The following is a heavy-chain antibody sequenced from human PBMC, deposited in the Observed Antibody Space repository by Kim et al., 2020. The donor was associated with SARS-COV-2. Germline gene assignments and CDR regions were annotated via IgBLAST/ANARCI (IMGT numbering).Heavy chain of an antibody. CDR2: INHSGST. CDR1: GGSFSGYY. J-gene: IGHJ6*02. V-gene: IGHV4-34*01. CDR3: ARGGTTIPGYSSSWYRFYYYGMDV. Sequence: SETLSLTCAVYGGSFSGYYWSWIRQPPGKGLEWIGEINHSGSTNYNPSLKSRVTISVDTSKNQFSLKLSSVTAADTAVYYCARGGTTIPGYSSSWYRFYYYGMDVWGQGTTVTVSS. D-gene: IGHD6-13*01.